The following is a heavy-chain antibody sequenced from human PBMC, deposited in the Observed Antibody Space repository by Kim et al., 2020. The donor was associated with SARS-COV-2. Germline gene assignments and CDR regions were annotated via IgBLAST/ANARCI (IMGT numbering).Heavy chain of an antibody. D-gene: IGHD6-25*01. CDR3: AKDLGNWWDPRLPPAHGPSNWFDP. J-gene: IGHJ5*02. V-gene: IGHV3-23*01. Sequence: GGSLRLSCAASGFTFSSYAMSWVRQAPGKGLEWVSAISGSGGSTYYADSVKGRFTISRDNSKNTLYLQMNSLRAEDTAVYYCAKDLGNWWDPRLPPAHGPSNWFDPWGQGTLVTVSS. CDR2: ISGSGGST. CDR1: GFTFSSYA.